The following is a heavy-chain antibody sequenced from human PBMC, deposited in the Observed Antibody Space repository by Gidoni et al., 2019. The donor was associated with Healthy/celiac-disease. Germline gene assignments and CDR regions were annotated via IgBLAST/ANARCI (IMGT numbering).Heavy chain of an antibody. Sequence: LSCAASGFTFSSYSMNWVRQAPGKGLEWVSSISSSSSYLYYADSVKGRFTISRDNAKNSLYLQMNSLRAEDTAVYYCARSQSPVAGNFDYWGQGPLVTVSS. CDR3: ARSQSPVAGNFDY. J-gene: IGHJ4*02. CDR1: GFTFSSYS. CDR2: ISSSSSYL. V-gene: IGHV3-21*01. D-gene: IGHD6-19*01.